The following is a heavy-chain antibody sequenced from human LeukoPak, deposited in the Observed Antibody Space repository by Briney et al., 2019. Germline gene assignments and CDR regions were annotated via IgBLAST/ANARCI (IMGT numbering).Heavy chain of an antibody. J-gene: IGHJ3*02. Sequence: ASVKVSCKASGYTFTSYYMHWVRQAPGQGLEWMGIINPSGGSTSYAQKFQGRVTMTRDTSTSTVHMELSSLRSEDTAVYYCARDGYYCDSSGYSDAFDIWGQGTMVTVSS. D-gene: IGHD3-22*01. V-gene: IGHV1-46*01. CDR3: ARDGYYCDSSGYSDAFDI. CDR2: INPSGGST. CDR1: GYTFTSYY.